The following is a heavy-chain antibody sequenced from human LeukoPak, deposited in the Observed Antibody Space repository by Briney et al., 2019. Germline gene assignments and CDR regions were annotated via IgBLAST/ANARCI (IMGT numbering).Heavy chain of an antibody. J-gene: IGHJ6*03. CDR2: MNPNSGNT. CDR1: GYTFTSYD. CDR3: ARVVRYYYYMDV. Sequence: RASVRVSCTASGYTFTSYDINWVRQAPGQRLEWMGWMNPNSGNTGYAQKFQGRVTMTRNTSISTAYMELSSLRSEDTAVYYCARVVRYYYYMDVWGKGTTVTVSS. V-gene: IGHV1-8*01.